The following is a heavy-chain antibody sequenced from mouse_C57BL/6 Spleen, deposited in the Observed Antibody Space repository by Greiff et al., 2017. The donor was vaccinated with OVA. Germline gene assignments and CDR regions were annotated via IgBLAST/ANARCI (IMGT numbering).Heavy chain of an antibody. CDR2: ISSGSSTI. V-gene: IGHV5-17*01. Sequence: DVHLVESGGGLVKPGGSLKLSCAASGFTFSDYGMHWVRQAPEKGLEWVAYISSGSSTIYYADTVKGRFTISRDNAKNTLFLQMTSLRSEDTAMYYCARGRVSYAMDYWGQGTSVTVSS. CDR1: GFTFSDYG. J-gene: IGHJ4*01. D-gene: IGHD6-2*01. CDR3: ARGRVSYAMDY.